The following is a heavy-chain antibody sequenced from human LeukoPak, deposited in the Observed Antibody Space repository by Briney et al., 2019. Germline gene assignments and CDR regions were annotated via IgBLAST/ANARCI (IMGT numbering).Heavy chain of an antibody. Sequence: SETLSLTCTVSGGSISSYYWSWIRQPAGKGLEWIGRIYTSGSTNYNPSFKSGVTMSVDTSKSQCSLKLSSVTAADTAVYYCARDGAPYYDFWSGLQGKGLYYYYYMDVWGKGTTVTVSS. CDR3: ARDGAPYYDFWSGLQGKGLYYYYYMDV. CDR1: GGSISSYY. D-gene: IGHD3-3*01. J-gene: IGHJ6*03. CDR2: IYTSGST. V-gene: IGHV4-4*07.